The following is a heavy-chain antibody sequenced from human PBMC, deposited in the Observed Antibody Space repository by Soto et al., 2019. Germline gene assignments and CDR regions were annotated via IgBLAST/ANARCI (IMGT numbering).Heavy chain of an antibody. CDR1: GGTFSRYA. CDR3: ASAAAGYWYFDL. D-gene: IGHD6-13*01. V-gene: IGHV1-69*01. J-gene: IGHJ2*01. CDR2: IIPIFGTP. Sequence: QVQLVQSGAGMKKPGSSVKVSCKASGGTFSRYAISWVRQAPGQGLEWMGGIIPIFGTPKYAQKFQGRVTITADESTSTTYMELSSLRPEGTAIYYCASAAAGYWYFDLWGRGTLVTVSS.